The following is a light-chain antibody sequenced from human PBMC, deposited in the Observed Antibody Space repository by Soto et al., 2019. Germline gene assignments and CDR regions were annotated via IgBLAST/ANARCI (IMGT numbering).Light chain of an antibody. J-gene: IGLJ1*01. V-gene: IGLV2-14*01. CDR2: GVT. Sequence: QSVLTQPASVSGSPGQSITISCTGTSSDIGGYNYVSWYQQHPGKAPKLMIYGVTNRPSGVSNRFSGSKSGNTASLTISGLQAEDEADYYCSSYTSGATLYVFGTGTKVT. CDR1: SSDIGGYNY. CDR3: SSYTSGATLYV.